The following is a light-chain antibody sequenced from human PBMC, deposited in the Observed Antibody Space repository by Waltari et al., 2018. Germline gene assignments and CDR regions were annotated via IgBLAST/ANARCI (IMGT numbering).Light chain of an antibody. CDR2: GKY. J-gene: IGLJ1*01. CDR3: CSRGSSGSSVV. Sequence: SSELTQDPAVSVALGQTVRFTCQGDSLTEHSGRWYQQKPGQAPVLVIYGKYNRPSGIPDRFSGSGSGNTASLTIAGAQAEDEADYYCCSRGSSGSSVVFGPGTKVSVL. V-gene: IGLV3-19*01. CDR1: SLTEHS.